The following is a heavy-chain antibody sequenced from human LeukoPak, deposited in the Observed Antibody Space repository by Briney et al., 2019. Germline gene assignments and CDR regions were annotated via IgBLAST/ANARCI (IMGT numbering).Heavy chain of an antibody. Sequence: ASVKVSCKASGYTFTGYYMHWVRQAPGQGLEWMGWINPNSGGTNYAQKFQGWVTMTRDTSISTAYMELSRLRSDDTAVYYCARDVVPLLYDFWSGEYYFDYWGQGTLVTVSS. J-gene: IGHJ4*02. V-gene: IGHV1-2*04. CDR2: INPNSGGT. CDR1: GYTFTGYY. D-gene: IGHD3-3*01. CDR3: ARDVVPLLYDFWSGEYYFDY.